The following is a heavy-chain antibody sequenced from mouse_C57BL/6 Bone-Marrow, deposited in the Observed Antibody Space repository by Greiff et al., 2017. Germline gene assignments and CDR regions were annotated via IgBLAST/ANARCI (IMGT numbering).Heavy chain of an antibody. V-gene: IGHV2-9-1*01. CDR2: IWTGGGT. CDR3: ARNIYYYGSSPYWYFDV. J-gene: IGHJ1*03. Sequence: VQLVESGPGLVAPSQSLSITCTVSGFSLTSYAISWVRQPPGKGLEWLGVIWTGGGTNYNSALKSRLSISKDNSKSQVFLKMNSLQTDDTARYYCARNIYYYGSSPYWYFDVWGTGTTVTVSS. CDR1: GFSLTSYA. D-gene: IGHD1-1*01.